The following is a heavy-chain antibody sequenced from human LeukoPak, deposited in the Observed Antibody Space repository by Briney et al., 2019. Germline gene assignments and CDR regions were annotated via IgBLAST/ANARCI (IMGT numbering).Heavy chain of an antibody. V-gene: IGHV4-39*02. Sequence: PSETLSLTCTVSGGSISSSSYYWGWIRQPPGKGLEWIGSIYYSGSTYYNPSLKSRVTISVDTSKNHFSLKPSSVTAADTAVYYCARNSSGNYLEYYYSYMDVWGKGTTVTVSS. CDR1: GGSISSSSYY. CDR3: ARNSSGNYLEYYYSYMDV. D-gene: IGHD6-19*01. CDR2: IYYSGST. J-gene: IGHJ6*03.